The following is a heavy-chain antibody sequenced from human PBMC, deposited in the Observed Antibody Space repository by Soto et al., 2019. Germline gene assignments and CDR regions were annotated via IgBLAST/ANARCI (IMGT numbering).Heavy chain of an antibody. D-gene: IGHD6-19*01. J-gene: IGHJ3*02. CDR1: GFTFSSYG. V-gene: IGHV3-30*18. CDR3: AKEARSSGWYGGRDAFDI. Sequence: PGGSLRLSCAASGFTFSSYGMHWVRQAPGKGLEWVAVISYDGSNKYYADSVKGRFTISRDNSKNTLYLQMNSLRAEDTAVYYCAKEARSSGWYGGRDAFDIWGQGTMVTVSS. CDR2: ISYDGSNK.